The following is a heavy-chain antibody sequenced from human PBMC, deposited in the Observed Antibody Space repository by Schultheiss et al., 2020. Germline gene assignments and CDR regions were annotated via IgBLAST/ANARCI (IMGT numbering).Heavy chain of an antibody. J-gene: IGHJ3*02. V-gene: IGHV3-7*01. D-gene: IGHD5-24*01. CDR3: ARRDGDAFDI. CDR2: IKCDGSEK. CDR1: GFTFSSYS. Sequence: GGSLRLSCAASGFTFSSYSMNWVRQAPGKGLEWVADIKCDGSEKYYVDSVKGRLTISRDNAKNSLYLQMNSLRAEDTAVYYCARRDGDAFDIWGQGTMVTLSS.